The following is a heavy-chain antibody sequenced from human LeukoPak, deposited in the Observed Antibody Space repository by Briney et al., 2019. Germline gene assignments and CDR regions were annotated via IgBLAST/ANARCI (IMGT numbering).Heavy chain of an antibody. J-gene: IGHJ4*02. D-gene: IGHD6-13*01. CDR2: ISSSSSAI. Sequence: PSETLSLTCAVYGGSFSGYYWSWVRQAPGKGLEWVSYISSSSSAIYYADSVKGRFTISRDNAKNSLYLQMNSLSDEDTAVYYCARGISPAGPLHYFDYWGQGTLVTVSS. V-gene: IGHV3-48*02. CDR1: GGSFSGYY. CDR3: ARGISPAGPLHYFDY.